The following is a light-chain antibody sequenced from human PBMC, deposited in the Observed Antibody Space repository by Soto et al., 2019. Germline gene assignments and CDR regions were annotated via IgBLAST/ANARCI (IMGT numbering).Light chain of an antibody. CDR3: QQSYSSPRT. CDR1: QSISTF. V-gene: IGKV1-39*01. Sequence: DIEMTQSPSSLSAFVGDRVTITCRASQSISTFFSWYQQKPGKAPKLLIYAISTLHSGVPSRFSASGSGTEFTLTISSLQPEDFAIYYCQQSYSSPRTFGQGTKVDIK. CDR2: AIS. J-gene: IGKJ1*01.